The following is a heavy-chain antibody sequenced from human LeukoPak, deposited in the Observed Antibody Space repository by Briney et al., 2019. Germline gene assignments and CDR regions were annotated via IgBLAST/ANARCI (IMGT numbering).Heavy chain of an antibody. CDR3: ARDRGSGYSYETPDY. CDR1: GGTFSGYA. Sequence: SVKVSCKASGGTFSGYAISWVRQAPGQGLEWMGGIIPIFGTANYAQKFQGRVTITADESTSTAYMELSSLRSEDTAVYYCARDRGSGYSYETPDYWGQGTLVTVSS. CDR2: IIPIFGTA. D-gene: IGHD5-18*01. V-gene: IGHV1-69*13. J-gene: IGHJ4*02.